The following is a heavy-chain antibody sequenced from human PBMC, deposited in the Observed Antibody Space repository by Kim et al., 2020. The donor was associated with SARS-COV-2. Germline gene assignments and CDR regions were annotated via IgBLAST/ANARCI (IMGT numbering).Heavy chain of an antibody. CDR1: GFTFGDYA. CDR2: IRSKAYGGTT. CDR3: NRMAGSEDYGSGSWTFDI. V-gene: IGHV3-49*03. D-gene: IGHD3-10*01. Sequence: GGSLRLSCTASGFTFGDYAMSWFRQAPGKGLEWVGFIRSKAYGGTTEYAASVKGRFTISRDDSKSIAYLQMNSLKTEDTAVYYCNRMAGSEDYGSGSWTFDIWGQGTMVTVSS. J-gene: IGHJ3*02.